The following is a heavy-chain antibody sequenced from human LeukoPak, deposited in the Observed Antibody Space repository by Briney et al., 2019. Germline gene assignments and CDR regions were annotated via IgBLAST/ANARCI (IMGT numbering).Heavy chain of an antibody. CDR2: ISHDGSNK. Sequence: PGGSLRLSCAASGFTFSNYGMYWVRQAPGKGLEWVAVISHDGSNKHYGGSVKGRFTISRDSSKNTLFLQMNSLRVEDTAVYYRAKGIPGTTGLDYWGQGTLVTVSS. V-gene: IGHV3-30*18. D-gene: IGHD1-20*01. J-gene: IGHJ4*02. CDR1: GFTFSNYG. CDR3: AKGIPGTTGLDY.